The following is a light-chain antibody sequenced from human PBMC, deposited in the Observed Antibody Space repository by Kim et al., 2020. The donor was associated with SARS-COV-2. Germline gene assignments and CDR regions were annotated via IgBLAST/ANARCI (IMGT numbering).Light chain of an antibody. CDR2: QDS. CDR3: QAWDSSTVV. Sequence: VSPGQTANITCSGDKLGDKYACWYQQKPGQSPVLVIYQDSKRPSGIPERFSGSNSGNTATLTISGTQAMDEADYYCQAWDSSTVVFGGGTQLTVL. V-gene: IGLV3-1*01. J-gene: IGLJ2*01. CDR1: KLGDKY.